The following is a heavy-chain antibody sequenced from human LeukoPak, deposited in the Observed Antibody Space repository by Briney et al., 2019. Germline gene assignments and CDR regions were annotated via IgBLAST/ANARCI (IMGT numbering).Heavy chain of an antibody. Sequence: SETLSLTCTVSGGSISSGSYYWSWIRQSAGKGLEWIGRIYTSGSTNYNPSLKSRVTISVDTSKNQFSLKLSSVTAADTAVYYCARAFFGYSSSAVGDWGQGTLVTVSS. D-gene: IGHD6-6*01. CDR2: IYTSGST. CDR1: GGSISSGSYY. J-gene: IGHJ4*02. CDR3: ARAFFGYSSSAVGD. V-gene: IGHV4-61*02.